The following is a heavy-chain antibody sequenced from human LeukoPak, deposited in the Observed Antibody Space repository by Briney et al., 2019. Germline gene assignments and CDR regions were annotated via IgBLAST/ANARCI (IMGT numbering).Heavy chain of an antibody. D-gene: IGHD1-26*01. CDR1: GFTVSSNY. J-gene: IGHJ4*02. V-gene: IGHV3-53*01. Sequence: GGSLTLSCAASGFTVSSNYMSWVRQAPGKGLEWVTVIYSGGTTYYADSVKGRFTISRDNSKNTLYLQMNSLRAEDTAVYYCARMGAAWAGIDYWGQGTLVTVSS. CDR2: IYSGGTT. CDR3: ARMGAAWAGIDY.